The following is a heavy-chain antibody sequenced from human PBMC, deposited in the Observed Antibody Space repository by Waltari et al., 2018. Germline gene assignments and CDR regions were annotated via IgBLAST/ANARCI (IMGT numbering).Heavy chain of an antibody. J-gene: IGHJ4*02. CDR2: ISSSGSTI. CDR3: ARDSYYDFWSGYQNDY. V-gene: IGHV3-11*04. D-gene: IGHD3-3*01. Sequence: VQLVESGGGLIQPGGSLRLSCAASGFTVSSNYMSWIRQAPGKGLEWVSYISSSGSTIYYADSVKGRFTISRDNAKNSLYLQMNSLRAEDTAVYYCARDSYYDFWSGYQNDYWGQGTLVTVSS. CDR1: GFTVSSNY.